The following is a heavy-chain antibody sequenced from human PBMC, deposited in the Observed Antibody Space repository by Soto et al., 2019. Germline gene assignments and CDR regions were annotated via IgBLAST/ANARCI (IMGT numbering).Heavy chain of an antibody. CDR1: GYTLTELS. CDR3: ATGKGGGWYPDFDI. CDR2: FDPEDGET. J-gene: IGHJ3*02. V-gene: IGHV1-24*01. D-gene: IGHD6-19*01. Sequence: ASVKVSCKVSGYTLTELSMHWVRQAPGKGLEWMGGFDPEDGETIYAQKFQGRVTMTEDTSTDTAYMELSSLRSEDTAVYYCATGKGGGWYPDFDIWGQGTMVTVSS.